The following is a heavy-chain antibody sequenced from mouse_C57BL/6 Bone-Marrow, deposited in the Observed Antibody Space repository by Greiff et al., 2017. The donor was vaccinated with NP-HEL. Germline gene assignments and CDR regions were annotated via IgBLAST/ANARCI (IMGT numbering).Heavy chain of an antibody. V-gene: IGHV1-61*01. Sequence: QVQLQQPGAELVRPGSSVKLSCKASGYTFTSYWMDWVKQRPGQGLEWIGNIYPSDSETHYNQKFKDKATLTVDKSSSTAYMQLSSLTSEDSAVYYCARWGNLSLCWGQGTTLTVSS. D-gene: IGHD1-1*01. CDR1: GYTFTSYW. CDR2: IYPSDSET. CDR3: ARWGNLSLC. J-gene: IGHJ2*01.